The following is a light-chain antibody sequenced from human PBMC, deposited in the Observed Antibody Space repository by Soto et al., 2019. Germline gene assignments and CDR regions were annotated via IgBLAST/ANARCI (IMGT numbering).Light chain of an antibody. Sequence: DIQLTQSPSFLSASVGDRVTITCRASQGISDYFAWYQQKLGKAPKLLIYAASTLQSGVPSRFSGSGSGTEFTLTISSLQPEDFATYYCQPLNSYPITFGQGTRLEIK. CDR2: AAS. CDR1: QGISDY. J-gene: IGKJ5*01. V-gene: IGKV1-9*01. CDR3: QPLNSYPIT.